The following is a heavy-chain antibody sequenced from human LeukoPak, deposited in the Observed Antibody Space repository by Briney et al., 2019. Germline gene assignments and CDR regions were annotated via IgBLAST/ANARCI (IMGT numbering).Heavy chain of an antibody. V-gene: IGHV3-7*01. CDR2: MKQDGSEK. J-gene: IGHJ4*02. CDR3: ARDYGGSSSFDG. D-gene: IGHD4-23*01. Sequence: GGTLTLSCAASGFTFSSNWMRRLPQAPGKGLVGLVIMKQDGSEKYYVDSVKGRITISRDKATTSLYLRMNSQKAKDTDVYYFARDYGGSSSFDGGGQGSLVSASS. CDR1: GFTFSSNW.